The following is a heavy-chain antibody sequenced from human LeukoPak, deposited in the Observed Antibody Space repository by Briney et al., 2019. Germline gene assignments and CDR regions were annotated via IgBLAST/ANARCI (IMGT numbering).Heavy chain of an antibody. CDR3: ANARTYGYSSGWYVN. CDR2: ISSSSSYI. Sequence: GGSLRLSCAASGFTFSSYSMNWVRQAPGKGLEWVSSISSSSSYIYYADSVKGRFTISRDNAKNSLYLQMNSLRAEDTAVYYCANARTYGYSSGWYVNWGQGTLVTVSS. CDR1: GFTFSSYS. J-gene: IGHJ4*02. D-gene: IGHD6-19*01. V-gene: IGHV3-21*01.